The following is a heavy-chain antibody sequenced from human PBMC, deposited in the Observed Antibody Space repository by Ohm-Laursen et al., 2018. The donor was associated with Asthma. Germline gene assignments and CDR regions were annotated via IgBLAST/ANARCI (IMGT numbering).Heavy chain of an antibody. D-gene: IGHD1-26*01. V-gene: IGHV4-39*01. CDR2: IYYSGNT. CDR3: ARHWGSPSGRNWFES. Sequence: QTLSLTCAVSGGSISPGSYFWGWVRQPPGKGLEWIGSIYYSGNTYYNPSLNSRVTISLDTSKSHFSLKLSSVTAADTAVYFCARHWGSPSGRNWFESWGQGTLVTVSS. CDR1: GGSISPGSYF. J-gene: IGHJ5*01.